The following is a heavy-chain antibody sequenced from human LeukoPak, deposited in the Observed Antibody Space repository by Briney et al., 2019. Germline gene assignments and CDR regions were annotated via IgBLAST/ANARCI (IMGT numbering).Heavy chain of an antibody. J-gene: IGHJ3*01. CDR2: MSYDGSVK. V-gene: IGHV3-30*03. D-gene: IGHD3-9*01. CDR1: GFTFGLHG. CDR3: ARDGDSLRYFGLSLNDAFDF. Sequence: GGSLGLSCVASGFTFGLHGMHWVRQAPGKGLEWVALMSYDGSVKDYGDSVKGRFTISRDNSKNTLSLQMNSLRPEDTALYYCARDGDSLRYFGLSLNDAFDFWGRGTMVTVSS.